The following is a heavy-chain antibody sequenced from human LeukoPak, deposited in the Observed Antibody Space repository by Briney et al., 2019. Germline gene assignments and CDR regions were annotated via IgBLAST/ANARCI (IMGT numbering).Heavy chain of an antibody. J-gene: IGHJ6*03. Sequence: SETLSLTCTVSGGSISSSSYYWGWIRQPPGKGLEWIGSIYYSGITYYNPSLKSRVTISVDTSKNQFSLKLSSVTAADTAVYYCARDARYYMDVWGKGTTVTVSS. V-gene: IGHV4-39*07. CDR1: GGSISSSSYY. CDR2: IYYSGIT. CDR3: ARDARYYMDV.